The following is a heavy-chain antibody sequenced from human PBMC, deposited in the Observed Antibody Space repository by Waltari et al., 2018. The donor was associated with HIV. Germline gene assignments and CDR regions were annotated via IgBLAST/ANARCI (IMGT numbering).Heavy chain of an antibody. V-gene: IGHV3-23*01. J-gene: IGHJ6*02. CDR3: ATAFGGKDLDV. Sequence: EVQVLESGGGLVQPGGSLRLSCAASGLPFSTYAMGWVRQVPGKGLEWLSGFSVRGDPYYADSVKGRFTISRDNSKNTVYQQMNSLRVEDSAVYYCATAFGGKDLDVWGQGTTVIVSS. D-gene: IGHD2-15*01. CDR1: GLPFSTYA. CDR2: FSVRGDP.